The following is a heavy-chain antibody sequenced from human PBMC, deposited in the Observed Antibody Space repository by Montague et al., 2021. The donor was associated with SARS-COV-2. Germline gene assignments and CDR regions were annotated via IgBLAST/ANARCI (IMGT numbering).Heavy chain of an antibody. D-gene: IGHD3-9*01. CDR1: GDSITSGFYN. CDR3: ARDFDWQQDPSTDYFHYGMDV. Sequence: TLSLTCAVSGDSITSGFYNWSWLRQPAGRGLEWIGRIHTSGSTNYNPSLKTRVTISLDRSKNQFSLILSSVTAADTAVYFCARDFDWQQDPSTDYFHYGMDVWGQGTTVIVSS. J-gene: IGHJ6*02. V-gene: IGHV4-61*02. CDR2: IHTSGST.